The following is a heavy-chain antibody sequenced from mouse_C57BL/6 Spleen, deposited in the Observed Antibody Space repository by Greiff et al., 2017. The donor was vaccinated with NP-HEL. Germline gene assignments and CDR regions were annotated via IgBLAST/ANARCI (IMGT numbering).Heavy chain of an antibody. CDR3: ARYDYDGDYDAMDY. V-gene: IGHV1-81*01. D-gene: IGHD2-4*01. Sequence: VQLQQSGAELARPGASVKLSCKASGYTFTSYGISWVKQRTGQGLEWIGEIYPRSGNTYYNEKFKGKATLTADKSSSTAYMELRSLTSEDSAVYFWARYDYDGDYDAMDYWGQGTSVTVSS. CDR2: IYPRSGNT. J-gene: IGHJ4*01. CDR1: GYTFTSYG.